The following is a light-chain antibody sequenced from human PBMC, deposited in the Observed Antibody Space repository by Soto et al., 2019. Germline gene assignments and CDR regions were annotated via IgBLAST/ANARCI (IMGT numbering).Light chain of an antibody. CDR3: QQYGRT. V-gene: IGKV3-20*01. CDR2: ATS. Sequence: EIVLTQSPGTLSLSPGERATLSCKTSQSVGSAYLAWYQQKLGQAPRLLIHATSSRATGIPDRFSGSGSGTEFTLTISRLEPEDFAVYYCQQYGRTFGGGTKVEIK. J-gene: IGKJ4*01. CDR1: QSVGSAY.